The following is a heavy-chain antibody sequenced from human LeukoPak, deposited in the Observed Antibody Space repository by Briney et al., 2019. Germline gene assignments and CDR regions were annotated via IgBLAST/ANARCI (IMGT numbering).Heavy chain of an antibody. V-gene: IGHV1-18*01. D-gene: IGHD3-22*01. CDR1: GYTFTSYG. J-gene: IGHJ5*02. Sequence: RASVKVSCKASGYTFTSYGISWVRQAPGQGLEWMGWISAYNGNTNYAQKLQGRVTMTTDTSTSTAYMELRSLRSDDTAVYYCARDHLYYYDSSGYFSDPWGQGTLVTVSS. CDR2: ISAYNGNT. CDR3: ARDHLYYYDSSGYFSDP.